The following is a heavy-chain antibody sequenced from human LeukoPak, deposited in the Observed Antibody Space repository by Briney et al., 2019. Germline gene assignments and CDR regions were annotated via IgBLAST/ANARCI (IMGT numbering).Heavy chain of an antibody. CDR3: ARDRTDTNYFDY. D-gene: IGHD1-14*01. Sequence: GGSLRLSCAASGFTFSNYNIHWVRQVPGKGLEWVSYIDSSGRTTYYADSVRGRFTISRDNAKNSLYLQMNSLRAEDTAVYYCARDRTDTNYFDYWGQGTLVTVS. CDR2: IDSSGRTT. CDR1: GFTFSNYN. V-gene: IGHV3-48*01. J-gene: IGHJ4*02.